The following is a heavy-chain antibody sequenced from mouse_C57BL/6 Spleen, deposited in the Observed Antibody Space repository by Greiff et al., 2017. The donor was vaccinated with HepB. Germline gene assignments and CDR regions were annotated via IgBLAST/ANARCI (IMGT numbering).Heavy chain of an antibody. CDR3: ARDPLITTVVAHWYFDV. CDR2: ISDGGSYT. J-gene: IGHJ1*03. D-gene: IGHD1-1*01. Sequence: DVHLVESGGGSVKPGGSLKLSCAASGFTFSSYAMSWVRQTPEKRLEWVATISDGGSYTYYPDNVKGRFTISRDNAKNNLYLQMSHLKSEDTAMYYCARDPLITTVVAHWYFDVWGTGTTVTVSS. V-gene: IGHV5-4*01. CDR1: GFTFSSYA.